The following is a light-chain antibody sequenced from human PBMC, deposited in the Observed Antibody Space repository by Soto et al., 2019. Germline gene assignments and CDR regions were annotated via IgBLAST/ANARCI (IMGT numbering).Light chain of an antibody. CDR2: DVT. J-gene: IGLJ2*01. CDR1: SSDVGGYNY. Sequence: QSALTQPRSVSGSPGQSVTISCTGTSSDVGGYNYVSWYQQHPGKVPKLMIYDVTKRPSGVPDRFSGSKSDNTASLTISGLQAEDEADYYCQSYDSSLSGVIFGGGTKLTVL. CDR3: QSYDSSLSGVI. V-gene: IGLV2-11*01.